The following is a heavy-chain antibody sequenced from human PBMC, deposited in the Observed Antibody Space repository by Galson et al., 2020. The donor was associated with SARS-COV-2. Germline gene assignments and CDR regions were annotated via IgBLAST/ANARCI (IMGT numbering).Heavy chain of an antibody. D-gene: IGHD3-10*01. CDR1: GFTFSSYA. J-gene: IGHJ1*01. CDR2: ISVGSGST. Sequence: GGSLRLSCVASGFTFSSYAMSWVRHAPGRGLEWVSIISVGSGSTYYADSVKGRFTISRDNSKNTLYLQMNSPRAEDTAVYYCAKFPGDYYGSGTYDKYFHHWGQGTLVTVSS. CDR3: AKFPGDYYGSGTYDKYFHH. V-gene: IGHV3-23*01.